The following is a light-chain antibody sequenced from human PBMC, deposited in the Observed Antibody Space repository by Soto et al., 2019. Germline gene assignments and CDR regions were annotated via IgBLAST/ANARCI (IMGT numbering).Light chain of an antibody. CDR2: GNN. CDR1: SSNIGINT. V-gene: IGLV1-44*01. Sequence: QPVVTQPPSASGTPGQTITISCSGGSSNIGINTVSWYEHLPGTAPRLLIYGNNQRPSGVPDRFSGSKSGTSASLAISGLQSEDEAHYYCATWDDSLDVHVFGTGTKLTVL. J-gene: IGLJ1*01. CDR3: ATWDDSLDVHV.